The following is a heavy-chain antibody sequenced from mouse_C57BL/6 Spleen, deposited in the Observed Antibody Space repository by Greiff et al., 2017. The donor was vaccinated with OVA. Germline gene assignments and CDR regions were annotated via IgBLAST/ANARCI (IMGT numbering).Heavy chain of an antibody. CDR2: IYPGSGST. D-gene: IGHD2-4*01. V-gene: IGHV1-55*01. J-gene: IGHJ2*01. Sequence: QVQLQQSGAELVKPGASVKMSCKASGYTFTSYWITWVKQRPGQGLEWIGDIYPGSGSTNYNEKFKSKATLTVDTSSSTAYMQLSSLTSEDSAVYYCERRGKRYYDYDGGDYWGQGTTLTVSS. CDR1: GYTFTSYW. CDR3: ERRGKRYYDYDGGDY.